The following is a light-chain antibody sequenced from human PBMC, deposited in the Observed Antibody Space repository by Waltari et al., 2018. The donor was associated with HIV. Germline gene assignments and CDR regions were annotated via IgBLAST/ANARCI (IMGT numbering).Light chain of an antibody. Sequence: QSVLTQPPSVSAAPGQKVTISCSGSNSTIGNNYVSWYQQLPGTAPKLLIYENKKRPSGIPYPLPGSKAGTAATLGITGLQTGDEADYYCGSWDSSLSGVVFGGGTKLTVL. J-gene: IGLJ2*01. V-gene: IGLV1-51*01. CDR1: NSTIGNNY. CDR3: GSWDSSLSGVV. CDR2: ENK.